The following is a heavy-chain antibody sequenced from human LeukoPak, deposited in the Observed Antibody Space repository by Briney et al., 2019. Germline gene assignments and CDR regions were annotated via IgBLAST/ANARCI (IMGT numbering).Heavy chain of an antibody. CDR1: GYTFTGYY. Sequence: ASVKVSCKASGYTFTGYYMHWVRQAPGQGLEWMGWINPNSGGTNYAKKLQGRVTMTTDTSTSTAYMELRSLRSDDTAVYYCARYSSSWSGTNDAFDIWGQGTMVTVSS. D-gene: IGHD6-13*01. CDR3: ARYSSSWSGTNDAFDI. J-gene: IGHJ3*02. CDR2: INPNSGGT. V-gene: IGHV1-2*02.